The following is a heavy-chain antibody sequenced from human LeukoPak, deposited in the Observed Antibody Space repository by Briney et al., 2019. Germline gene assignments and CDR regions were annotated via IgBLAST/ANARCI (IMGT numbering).Heavy chain of an antibody. CDR2: INPNNGGT. J-gene: IGHJ6*02. Sequence: ASVKVSCKASGSTFTGYYMHWVRQAPGQGLEWMGWINPNNGGTNYAQKFQGRGTMTRDTSISTAYMDLSKLRSDDTAVYYCATTASSGHMDVWGQGTTVTVSS. CDR1: GSTFTGYY. CDR3: ATTASSGHMDV. D-gene: IGHD6-19*01. V-gene: IGHV1-2*02.